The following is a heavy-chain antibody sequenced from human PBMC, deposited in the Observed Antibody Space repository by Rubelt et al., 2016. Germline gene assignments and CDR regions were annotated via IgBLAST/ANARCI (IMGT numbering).Heavy chain of an antibody. V-gene: IGHV4-34*01. CDR3: ASSRFSELFRAFDI. Sequence: QVQLQQWGAGLLKPSETLSLTCAVYGGSFSIYYWSWIRQPPGKGLEWIGEINHSGSTNYNPSLKSRVTRSVETSKNQFSLRMISVTAADTAVYYWASSRFSELFRAFDIWGQGTMVTVSS. CDR1: GGSFSIYY. J-gene: IGHJ3*02. D-gene: IGHD2-21*01. CDR2: INHSGST.